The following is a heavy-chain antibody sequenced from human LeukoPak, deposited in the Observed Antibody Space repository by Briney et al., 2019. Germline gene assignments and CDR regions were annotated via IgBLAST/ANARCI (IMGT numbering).Heavy chain of an antibody. V-gene: IGHV4-31*03. CDR3: ARVPYYYDSSGYSDFDY. Sequence: PSETLSLTCTVSGGSISSGGYYWSWIRQHPGEGLEWIGYIYYSGNTYYNPSLKSRVTISVDTSKNQFSLKLSSVTAADTAVYYCARVPYYYDSSGYSDFDYWGQGTLVTVSS. CDR1: GGSISSGGYY. D-gene: IGHD3-22*01. CDR2: IYYSGNT. J-gene: IGHJ4*02.